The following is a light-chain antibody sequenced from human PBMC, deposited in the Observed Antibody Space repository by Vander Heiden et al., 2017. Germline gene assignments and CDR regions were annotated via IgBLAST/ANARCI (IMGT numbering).Light chain of an antibody. Sequence: DIVVTQSPLSLPVTPGEPASISCRSSQSLLHSNGYTYLDWYVKKPGKPPQLLIFLATLRASGVPDRFSGSGSGTAFSLNISRVEAEDVGVYYCTQALLLPLFGQGTKLEIK. V-gene: IGKV2-28*01. J-gene: IGKJ2*01. CDR1: QSLLHSNGYTY. CDR2: LAT. CDR3: TQALLLPL.